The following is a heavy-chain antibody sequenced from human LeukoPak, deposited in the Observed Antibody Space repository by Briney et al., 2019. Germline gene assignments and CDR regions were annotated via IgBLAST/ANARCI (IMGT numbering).Heavy chain of an antibody. V-gene: IGHV4-34*01. CDR3: ARCGAYYDFWSGYYVHYYGMDV. Sequence: SETLSLTCAVYGGSFSGYYWSWIRQPPGKGLEWIGEINHSGSTNYNPSLKSRVTISVDTSKNQFSLKLSSVTAADTAVYYCARCGAYYDFWSGYYVHYYGMDVWGQGTTVTVSS. CDR2: INHSGST. J-gene: IGHJ6*02. D-gene: IGHD3-3*01. CDR1: GGSFSGYY.